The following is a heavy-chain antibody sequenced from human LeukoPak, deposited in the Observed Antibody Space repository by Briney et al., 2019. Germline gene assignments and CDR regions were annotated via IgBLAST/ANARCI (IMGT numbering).Heavy chain of an antibody. Sequence: PGGSLRLSCAASGFPFSAYGMHWVRQAPGKGLEWVAVIWNDGSKKFYADSVKGRFTISRDNHKNAVYLQMNTLRVDDTAVYYCAKDRNIVIIPAAIEGFDYWGLGNLVTVAS. D-gene: IGHD2-2*01. CDR2: IWNDGSKK. CDR3: AKDRNIVIIPAAIEGFDY. J-gene: IGHJ4*02. CDR1: GFPFSAYG. V-gene: IGHV3-33*06.